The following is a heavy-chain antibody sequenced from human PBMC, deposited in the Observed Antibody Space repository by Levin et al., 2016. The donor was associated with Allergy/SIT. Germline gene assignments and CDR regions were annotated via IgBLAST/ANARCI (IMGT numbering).Heavy chain of an antibody. J-gene: IGHJ5*02. V-gene: IGHV2-5*02. Sequence: WIRQPPGKALEWLALIYWDDDKRYSPSLKSRLTITKDTSKNQVVLTMTNMDPVDTATYYCAHKLGSSWLRENNWFDPWGQGTLVTVSS. D-gene: IGHD6-13*01. CDR2: IYWDDDK. CDR3: AHKLGSSWLRENNWFDP.